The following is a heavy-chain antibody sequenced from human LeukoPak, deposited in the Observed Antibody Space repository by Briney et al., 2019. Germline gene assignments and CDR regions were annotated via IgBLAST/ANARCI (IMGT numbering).Heavy chain of an antibody. CDR2: VVPEDGET. V-gene: IGHV1-69-2*01. J-gene: IGHJ4*02. CDR1: GYTFSDHF. Sequence: ASVKVSCKVSGYTFSDHFIHWVQQAPGKGLEWMGLVVPEDGETIYAEKFQDRVTITADTSIDTTYMEVKTLKSEDTAVYFCATDIYSSSWFSYWGQGTLVTVSS. CDR3: ATDIYSSSWFSY. D-gene: IGHD6-13*01.